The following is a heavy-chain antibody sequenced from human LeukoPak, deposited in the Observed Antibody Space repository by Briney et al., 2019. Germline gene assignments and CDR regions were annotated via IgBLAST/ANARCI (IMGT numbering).Heavy chain of an antibody. CDR1: GGSISSYY. Sequence: SETLSLTCTVSGGSISSYYWSWIRQPPGKGLEWIGYIYYSGSTNYNPSLKSRVTISVDTPKNQFSLKLSSVTAADTAVYYCARTNRLRSYYYYGMDVWGKGTTVTVSS. CDR2: IYYSGST. V-gene: IGHV4-59*01. D-gene: IGHD5-12*01. CDR3: ARTNRLRSYYYYGMDV. J-gene: IGHJ6*04.